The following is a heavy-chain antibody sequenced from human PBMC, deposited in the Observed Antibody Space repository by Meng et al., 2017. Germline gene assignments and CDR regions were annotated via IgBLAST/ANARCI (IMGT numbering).Heavy chain of an antibody. CDR3: ARYKLKTFDP. J-gene: IGHJ5*02. CDR1: GYTFTSYA. CDR2: INAGNGNT. V-gene: IGHV1-3*01. D-gene: IGHD1-14*01. Sequence: QVQPGQAGAEGKKPGASVKVSCKASGYTFTSYAMHWVRQAPGQRLEWMGWINAGNGNTKYSQKFQGRVTITRDTSASTAYMELSSLRSEDTAVYYCARYKLKTFDPWGQGTLVTVSS.